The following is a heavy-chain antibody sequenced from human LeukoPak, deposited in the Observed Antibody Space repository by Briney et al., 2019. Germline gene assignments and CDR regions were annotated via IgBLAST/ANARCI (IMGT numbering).Heavy chain of an antibody. Sequence: PGGSLRLSCAASGFTFSSYWMSWVRQAPGKGLEWVAHIKQDGSEKYYVDSVKGRFTISRDNTKNSLYLQMNGLRAEHTAVYYCARDLYAVTTWISGAGAGHDAFDIWGQGTMLTVSS. CDR2: IKQDGSEK. J-gene: IGHJ3*02. CDR1: GFTFSSYW. D-gene: IGHD4-17*01. V-gene: IGHV3-7*01. CDR3: ARDLYAVTTWISGAGAGHDAFDI.